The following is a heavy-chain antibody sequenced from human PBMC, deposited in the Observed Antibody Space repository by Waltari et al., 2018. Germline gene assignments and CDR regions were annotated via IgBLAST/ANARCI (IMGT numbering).Heavy chain of an antibody. V-gene: IGHV1-69*08. CDR3: ARDKDYVGAFDI. CDR1: GGTFSSYA. J-gene: IGHJ3*02. Sequence: QVQLVQSGAEVKKPGSSVKVSCKASGGTFSSYAISWVRQAPGQGLEWMGRIITIFGTADYAQKFQGRVTITADKSTSTAYMELSSLRSEDTAVYYCARDKDYVGAFDIWGQGTMVTVSS. CDR2: IITIFGTA. D-gene: IGHD4-17*01.